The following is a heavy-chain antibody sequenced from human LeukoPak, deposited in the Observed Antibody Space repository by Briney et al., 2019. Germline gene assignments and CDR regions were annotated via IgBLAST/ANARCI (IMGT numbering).Heavy chain of an antibody. Sequence: GGSLRLSCAASGFTFDDYGMSWVRQAPGKGLEWVSGINWNGGSTGYADSVKGRFTISRDNAKNSLYLQMNSLRAEDTALYYCARDIVGYSSSSGYYYYMDVWGKGTTVTVSS. V-gene: IGHV3-20*04. CDR2: INWNGGST. D-gene: IGHD6-6*01. CDR1: GFTFDDYG. J-gene: IGHJ6*03. CDR3: ARDIVGYSSSSGYYYYMDV.